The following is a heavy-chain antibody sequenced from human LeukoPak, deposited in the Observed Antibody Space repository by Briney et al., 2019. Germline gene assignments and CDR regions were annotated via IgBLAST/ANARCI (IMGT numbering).Heavy chain of an antibody. CDR2: ISSSSSYI. D-gene: IGHD6-13*01. CDR3: ARDLRAGLAAAGRGNWFDP. Sequence: GSLRLSCAASGFTFSSYSMNWVRQAPGKGLEWVSSISSSSSYIYYADSVKGRFTISRDNAKNSLYLQMNSLRAEDTAVYYCARDLRAGLAAAGRGNWFDPWGQGTLVTVSS. J-gene: IGHJ5*02. V-gene: IGHV3-21*01. CDR1: GFTFSSYS.